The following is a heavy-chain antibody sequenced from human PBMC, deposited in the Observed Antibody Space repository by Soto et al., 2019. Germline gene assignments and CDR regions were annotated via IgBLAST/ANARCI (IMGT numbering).Heavy chain of an antibody. V-gene: IGHV1-18*01. CDR1: GYTFTSYG. CDR2: ISGFNDDT. Sequence: QVQLVQSGAEMKNPGASVKVSCKASGYTFTSYGISWVRQAPGQGLEWMGWISGFNDDTNHAQKLQGRVTMTKDTSTSTAYMELRSLKPDDTAVYYCARSGSYYPARNWFGPWGQGTLVTVSS. J-gene: IGHJ5*02. CDR3: ARSGSYYPARNWFGP. D-gene: IGHD3-10*01.